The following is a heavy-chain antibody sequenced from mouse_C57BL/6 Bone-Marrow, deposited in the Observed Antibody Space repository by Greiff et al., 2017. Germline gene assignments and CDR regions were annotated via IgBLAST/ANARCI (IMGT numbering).Heavy chain of an antibody. CDR3: TTTVSY. D-gene: IGHD6-2*01. J-gene: IGHJ2*01. CDR1: GFNIKDDY. V-gene: IGHV14-4*01. CDR2: IDPENGDT. Sequence: EVQLVESGAKLVRPGASVKLSCTASGFNIKDDYMHWVKQRPEQGLEWIGWIDPENGDTEYASKFQGKATITADTSSNTAYLQLSSLTSEYTAVYYCTTTVSYWGQGTTLTVSS.